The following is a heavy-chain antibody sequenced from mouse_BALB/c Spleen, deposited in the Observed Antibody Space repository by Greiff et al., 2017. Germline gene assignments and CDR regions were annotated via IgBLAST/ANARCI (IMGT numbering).Heavy chain of an antibody. CDR3: VRDQRGYAMDY. CDR2: IWTGGGT. J-gene: IGHJ4*01. Sequence: QVQLQQSGPGLVAPSQSLSITCTVSGFSLTSYDISWIRQPPGKGLEWLGVIWTGGGTNYNSAFMSRLSISKDNSKSQVFLKMNSLQTDDTAIYYCVRDQRGYAMDYWGQGTSVTVSS. V-gene: IGHV2-9-2*01. CDR1: GFSLTSYD.